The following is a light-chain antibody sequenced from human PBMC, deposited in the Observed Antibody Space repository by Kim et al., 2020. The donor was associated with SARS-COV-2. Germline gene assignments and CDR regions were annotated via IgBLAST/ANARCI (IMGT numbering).Light chain of an antibody. J-gene: IGKJ5*01. CDR3: QQSVNTPLT. CDR1: RPGRSTS. CDR2: AAS. Sequence: SPGGSAAPSCRPSRPGRSTSLAWYQQNRGQAPTLLIHAASTWAPGIPDRFSGSGSATDFTLTINGLEPEDSAVYYCQQSVNTPLTFGQGTRLEIK. V-gene: IGKV3-20*01.